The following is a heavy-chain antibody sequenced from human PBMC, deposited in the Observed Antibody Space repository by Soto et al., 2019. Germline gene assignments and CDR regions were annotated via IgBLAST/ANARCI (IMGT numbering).Heavy chain of an antibody. D-gene: IGHD6-19*01. V-gene: IGHV1-8*01. CDR2: MNPNSGNT. Sequence: QVQLVQSGAEVKKPGASVKVSCKASGYTFTSYDINWVRQATGQGLEWMGWMNPNSGNTGDAQKFQGRVTMTRNTPISTAYMELSSLRSEHTAVYYCARRPLAVDGTWFDPWGQGTLVTVSS. CDR1: GYTFTSYD. CDR3: ARRPLAVDGTWFDP. J-gene: IGHJ5*02.